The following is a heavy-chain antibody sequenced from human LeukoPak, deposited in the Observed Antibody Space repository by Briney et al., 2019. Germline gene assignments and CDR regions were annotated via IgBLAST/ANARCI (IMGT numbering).Heavy chain of an antibody. V-gene: IGHV4-39*07. CDR2: IYYSGST. D-gene: IGHD1-26*01. CDR3: ARAIVGATTYYFDY. Sequence: SETLSLTCTVSGGSISSYYWSWIRQPPGKGLEWIGSIYYSGSTYYNPSLKSRVTISVDTSKNQFSLKLSSVTAADTAVYYCARAIVGATTYYFDYWGQGTLVTVSS. J-gene: IGHJ4*02. CDR1: GGSISSYY.